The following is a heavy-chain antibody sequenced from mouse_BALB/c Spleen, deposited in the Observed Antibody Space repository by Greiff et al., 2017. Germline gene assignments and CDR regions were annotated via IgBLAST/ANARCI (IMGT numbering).Heavy chain of an antibody. CDR3: AKHLYYYGSKRGAMDY. J-gene: IGHJ4*01. CDR1: GFSLTDYG. CDR2: IWGGGST. Sequence: VKLMESGPGLVAPSQSLSITCTVSGFSLTDYGVSWIRQPPGKGLEWLGVIWGGGSTYYNSALKSRLSISKDNSKSQVFLKMNSLQTDDTAMYYCAKHLYYYGSKRGAMDYWGQGTSVTVSS. V-gene: IGHV2-6-5*01. D-gene: IGHD1-1*01.